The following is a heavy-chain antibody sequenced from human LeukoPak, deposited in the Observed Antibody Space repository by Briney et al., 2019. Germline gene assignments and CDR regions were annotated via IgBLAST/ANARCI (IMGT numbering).Heavy chain of an antibody. Sequence: GESLKISCKGSGYSFITYWIGWVRQMPGKGLECMGIIYPGDSDTRYSPSFQGQVTISADKSISTAYLQWSSLKASDTAMYYCARLPNPSVYYFDYWGQGTLVTVS. V-gene: IGHV5-51*01. D-gene: IGHD4-11*01. J-gene: IGHJ4*02. CDR2: IYPGDSDT. CDR3: ARLPNPSVYYFDY. CDR1: GYSFITYW.